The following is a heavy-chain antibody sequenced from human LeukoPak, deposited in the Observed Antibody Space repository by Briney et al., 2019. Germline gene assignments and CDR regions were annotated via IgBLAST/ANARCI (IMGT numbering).Heavy chain of an antibody. CDR1: GGSFSGYY. Sequence: SETLSLTCAAYGGSFSGYYWSWIRQPPGKGLEWIGEINHSGSTNYNPSLKSRVTISVDTSKNQFSLKLSSVTAADTAVYYCASRITIFGVVKDYWGQGTLVTVSS. CDR3: ASRITIFGVVKDY. J-gene: IGHJ4*02. V-gene: IGHV4-34*01. D-gene: IGHD3-3*01. CDR2: INHSGST.